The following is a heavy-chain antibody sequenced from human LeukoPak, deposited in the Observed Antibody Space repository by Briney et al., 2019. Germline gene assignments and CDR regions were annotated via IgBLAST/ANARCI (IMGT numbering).Heavy chain of an antibody. CDR1: GGSFSGYY. Sequence: SETLSLTCAVYGGSFSGYYWSWIRQPPGKGLEWIGEINHSGSTNYNPSLKSRVTISVDTSKNQFSLKLSSVTAADTAVYYCARDGGSYYVEYYYYYMDVWGKGTTVTVSS. V-gene: IGHV4-34*01. CDR3: ARDGGSYYVEYYYYYMDV. J-gene: IGHJ6*03. D-gene: IGHD1-26*01. CDR2: INHSGST.